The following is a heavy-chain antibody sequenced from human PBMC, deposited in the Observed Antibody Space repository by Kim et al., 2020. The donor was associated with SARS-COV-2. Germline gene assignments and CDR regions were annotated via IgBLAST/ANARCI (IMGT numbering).Heavy chain of an antibody. D-gene: IGHD2-15*01. Sequence: GGSLRLSCAASGFTFSSYAMHWVRQAPGKGLEWVAVISYDGSNKYYADSVKGRFTISRDNSKNTLYLQMNSLRAEDTAVYYCARGGYCSGGSCYPLALFGYYYYYGMDVWGQGTTVTVSS. CDR2: ISYDGSNK. J-gene: IGHJ6*02. CDR1: GFTFSSYA. V-gene: IGHV3-30*04. CDR3: ARGGYCSGGSCYPLALFGYYYYYGMDV.